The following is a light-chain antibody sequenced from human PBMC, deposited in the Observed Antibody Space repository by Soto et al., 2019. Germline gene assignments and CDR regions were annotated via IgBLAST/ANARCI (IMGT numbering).Light chain of an antibody. CDR2: DAS. Sequence: EIVLAQSPATLSLSPGERATLSCRASQSVSSYLAWYQQKPGQAPRLLIYDASNRATGIPARFSGRGSGTDFTLTISSLEPEDFAVYYCQQRSGWPLTFGPGTKVDIK. J-gene: IGKJ3*01. CDR3: QQRSGWPLT. CDR1: QSVSSY. V-gene: IGKV3-11*01.